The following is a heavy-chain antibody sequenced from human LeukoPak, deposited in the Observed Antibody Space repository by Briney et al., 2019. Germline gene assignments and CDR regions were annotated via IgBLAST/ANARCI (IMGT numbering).Heavy chain of an antibody. CDR1: GGSISSGGYS. D-gene: IGHD1-20*01. V-gene: IGHV4-30-4*07. CDR3: ARADNWNGVDY. J-gene: IGHJ4*02. CDR2: IYHSGST. Sequence: SQTLSLTCAVSGGSISSGGYSWSWIRQPPGKGLEWIGYIYHSGSTYYNPSLKSRVTISVDTSKNQFSLKLSSVTAADTAVYYCARADNWNGVDYWGQGTLVTVSS.